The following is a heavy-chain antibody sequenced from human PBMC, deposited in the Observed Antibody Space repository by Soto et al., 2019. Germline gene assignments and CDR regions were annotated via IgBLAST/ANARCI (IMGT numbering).Heavy chain of an antibody. Sequence: SETLSLTCTVSGCSISSSSYYWGWIRQPPGKGLEWIGSIYYSGSTYYNPSLKSRVTISVDTSKNQFSLKLSSVTAADTAVYYCARLEWLEQIIDYWGQGTLVTVSS. CDR2: IYYSGST. V-gene: IGHV4-39*01. CDR3: ARLEWLEQIIDY. CDR1: GCSISSSSYY. J-gene: IGHJ4*02. D-gene: IGHD6-19*01.